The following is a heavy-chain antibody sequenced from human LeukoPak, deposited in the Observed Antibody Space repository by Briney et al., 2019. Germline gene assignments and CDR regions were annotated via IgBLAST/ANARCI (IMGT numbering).Heavy chain of an antibody. CDR1: GYTFTSYY. J-gene: IGHJ3*02. D-gene: IGHD2-21*02. CDR2: INPSGGST. CDR3: ARDRGYCGGDCYSEGNDAFDI. Sequence: ASVKVSCKASGYTFTSYYMHWVRPAPGQGLEWMGIINPSGGSTSYAQKFQGRVTMTRDMSTSTVYMELSSLRSEDTAAYYCARDRGYCGGDCYSEGNDAFDIWGQGTMVTVSS. V-gene: IGHV1-46*01.